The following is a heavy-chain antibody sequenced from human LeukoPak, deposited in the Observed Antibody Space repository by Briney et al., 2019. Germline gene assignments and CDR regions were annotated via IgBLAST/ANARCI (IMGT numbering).Heavy chain of an antibody. CDR1: GYTFTGYY. D-gene: IGHD3-10*01. V-gene: IGHV1-2*02. Sequence: GASVKVSCKASGYTFTGYYMHWVRQAPGQGLEWMGWINPNSGGTNYAQKFQGRVTMTRDTSISTAYMELSRLRSDDTAVYYCAREAYGSGSYYSSLGYWGQGTLVTVSS. J-gene: IGHJ4*02. CDR2: INPNSGGT. CDR3: AREAYGSGSYYSSLGY.